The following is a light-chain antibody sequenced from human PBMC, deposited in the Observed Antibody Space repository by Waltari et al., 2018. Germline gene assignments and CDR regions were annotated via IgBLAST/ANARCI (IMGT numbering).Light chain of an antibody. CDR2: GAS. CDR3: QQYDGSSVT. V-gene: IGKV3-20*01. Sequence: EIVLTQSPGTLSLSPGERATLSYRASQTISGSWLTWYQQKPGQAPRLVIYGASIRATAIPDRFSGSGSGTDVTLTISRLEPEDFAVYYCQQYDGSSVTFGGGTKVEIK. CDR1: QTISGSW. J-gene: IGKJ4*01.